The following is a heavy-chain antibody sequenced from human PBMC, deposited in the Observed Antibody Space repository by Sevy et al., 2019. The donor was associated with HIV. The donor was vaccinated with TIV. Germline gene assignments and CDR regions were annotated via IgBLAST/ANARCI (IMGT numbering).Heavy chain of an antibody. CDR2: IKSKTDGGTT. CDR1: GFTFSNAW. J-gene: IGHJ4*02. CDR3: TTAGTGCSGGSCYSLYYYFDY. Sequence: GGYLRLSCAASGFTFSNAWMSWVRQAPGKGLEWVGRIKSKTDGGTTDYAAPVKGRFTISRDDSKNTLYLQMNSLKTEDTAVYYCTTAGTGCSGGSCYSLYYYFDYWGQGTLVTVSS. V-gene: IGHV3-15*01. D-gene: IGHD2-15*01.